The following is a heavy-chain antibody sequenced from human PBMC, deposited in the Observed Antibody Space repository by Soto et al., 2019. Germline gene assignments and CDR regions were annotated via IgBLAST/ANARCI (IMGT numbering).Heavy chain of an antibody. CDR3: AARIGVYCSGGSCPLDYYGMDV. Sequence: SVKVSCKASGGTFSSYAISWVRQAPGQGLEWMGGIIPIFGTANYAQKFQGRVTITADESTSTAYMELSSLRSEDTAVYYCAARIGVYCSGGSCPLDYYGMDVWGQGTTVTVSS. CDR1: GGTFSSYA. CDR2: IIPIFGTA. V-gene: IGHV1-69*13. J-gene: IGHJ6*02. D-gene: IGHD2-15*01.